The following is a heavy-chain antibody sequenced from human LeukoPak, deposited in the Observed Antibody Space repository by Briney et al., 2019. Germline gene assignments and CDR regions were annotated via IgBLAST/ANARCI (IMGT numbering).Heavy chain of an antibody. V-gene: IGHV3-21*03. CDR1: GFGFSGYT. CDR3: TRDGIVPFLFDA. Sequence: PGGSLRLSCAAAGFGFSGYTMSWVRQAPGKGLEWVSSINSGSDYMYYADSVKGRFTISRDNARNSLYLQMNTLRVKDTAVYYCTRDGIVPFLFDAWGQGTRVSVSS. CDR2: INSGSDYM. J-gene: IGHJ3*01. D-gene: IGHD2-2*01.